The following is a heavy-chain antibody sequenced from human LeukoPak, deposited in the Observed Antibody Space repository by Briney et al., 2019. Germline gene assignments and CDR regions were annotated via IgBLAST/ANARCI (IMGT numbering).Heavy chain of an antibody. D-gene: IGHD2-2*01. CDR2: IIPIFGTA. Sequence: GASVKVSCKASGGTFSSYAISWVRQAPGQGLEWMGGIIPIFGTANYAQKFQGRVTITADESTSTAYMELSSLRSEDTAVYYCARWDLGYCSSTSCPHYYYYGMDVWGQGTTVTVSS. CDR1: GGTFSSYA. V-gene: IGHV1-69*13. CDR3: ARWDLGYCSSTSCPHYYYYGMDV. J-gene: IGHJ6*02.